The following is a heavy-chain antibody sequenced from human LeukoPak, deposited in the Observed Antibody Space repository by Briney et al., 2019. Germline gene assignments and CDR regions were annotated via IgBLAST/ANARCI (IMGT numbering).Heavy chain of an antibody. Sequence: GGSLRLSCAASGFTFSDHFMTWIRQAPGKGLEWISYISGSGATYYADSVKGRFTISRDNAQNSLWLQMSSLRAEDTAVYYCARDPMHNGDNSGAFDFWGQGTLVTVSS. J-gene: IGHJ3*01. CDR3: ARDPMHNGDNSGAFDF. V-gene: IGHV3-11*01. D-gene: IGHD4-23*01. CDR1: GFTFSDHF. CDR2: ISGSGAT.